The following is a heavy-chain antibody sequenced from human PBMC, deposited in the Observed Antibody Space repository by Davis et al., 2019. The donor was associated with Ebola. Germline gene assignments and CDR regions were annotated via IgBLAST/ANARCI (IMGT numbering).Heavy chain of an antibody. V-gene: IGHV3-74*03. CDR3: ATLPGYY. CDR2: INRDGSTT. J-gene: IGHJ4*02. D-gene: IGHD1-26*01. Sequence: GESLKISCTASGFSFSGYTMNWVRQAPGKGLVWVSCINRDGSTTTYADSVKGRFTISRDNAKNTLYLQMNNLRVEDTAVYYCATLPGYYWGQGTLVTVSS. CDR1: GFSFSGYT.